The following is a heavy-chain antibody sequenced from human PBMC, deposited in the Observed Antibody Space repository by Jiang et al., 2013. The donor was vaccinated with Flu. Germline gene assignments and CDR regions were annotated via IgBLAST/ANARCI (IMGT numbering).Heavy chain of an antibody. Sequence: SQTLSLTCTISGDSVSSNSAGWSWIRQSPSRGLEWLGRTYYRSKWYNDYALSVKSRITINPDTSKNQFSLQLNSVTPEDTAVYYCASGGGSLPFWGRGTLVTVSS. CDR1: GDSVSSNSAG. V-gene: IGHV6-1*01. D-gene: IGHD4-23*01. CDR2: TYYRSKWYN. CDR3: ASGGGSLPF. J-gene: IGHJ4*02.